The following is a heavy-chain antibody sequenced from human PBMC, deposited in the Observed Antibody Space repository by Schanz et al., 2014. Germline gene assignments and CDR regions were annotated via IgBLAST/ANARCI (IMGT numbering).Heavy chain of an antibody. CDR1: GYTFTTYY. Sequence: QVQLLQSGAEVKKPGASMKVSCKASGYTFTTYYMLWVRQAPGQGLEWMGIINPSGGSTRYGQKFQGRVTITRDTLASTAYMELSSLRYEDTAVYYCARDRRRSCSTASCLHDNWFDPWGQGTLVIVSS. J-gene: IGHJ5*02. CDR3: ARDRRRSCSTASCLHDNWFDP. CDR2: INPSGGST. V-gene: IGHV1-46*01. D-gene: IGHD2-2*01.